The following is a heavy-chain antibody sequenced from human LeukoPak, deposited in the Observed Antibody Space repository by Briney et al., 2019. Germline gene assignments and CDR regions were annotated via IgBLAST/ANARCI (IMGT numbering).Heavy chain of an antibody. V-gene: IGHV4-34*01. Sequence: SETLSLTCTVSGGSISSYYWSWIRQPPGKGLEWIGEINHSGSTNYNPSLKSRVIISVDTSKNQFSLKLSSVTAADTAVYYCARFLRFHYYYGMDVWGQGTTVTVSS. CDR3: ARFLRFHYYYGMDV. J-gene: IGHJ6*02. CDR1: GGSISSYY. D-gene: IGHD5-12*01. CDR2: INHSGST.